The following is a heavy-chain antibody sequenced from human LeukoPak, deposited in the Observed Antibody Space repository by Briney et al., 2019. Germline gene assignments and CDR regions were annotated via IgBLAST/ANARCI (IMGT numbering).Heavy chain of an antibody. D-gene: IGHD3-22*01. CDR2: INPDGSRT. J-gene: IGHJ4*02. Sequence: GGSLRLSCAASGFTFSTYWVHWVRQAPGKGLVWVSRINPDGSRTDYADSVKGRFTISRDNSKNTLYLQMNSLRAEDTAVYYCAKDRDYYDSSGYQPIGYWGQGTLVTVSS. CDR3: AKDRDYYDSSGYQPIGY. CDR1: GFTFSTYW. V-gene: IGHV3-74*01.